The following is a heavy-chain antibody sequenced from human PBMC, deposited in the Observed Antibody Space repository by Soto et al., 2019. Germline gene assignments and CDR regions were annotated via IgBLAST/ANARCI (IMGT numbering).Heavy chain of an antibody. D-gene: IGHD6-13*01. CDR3: ARMITATGTEYFDL. CDR1: GASISGYC. J-gene: IGHJ2*01. V-gene: IGHV4-59*13. Sequence: PSETLSLTCTVSGASISGYCWNWIRQPPGEGLEWIGYIYYSGNTNYNSFLKSRVTMSVDTSKNQFSLNLTSVTPADTAVYYCARMITATGTEYFDLWGRGALVTVS. CDR2: IYYSGNT.